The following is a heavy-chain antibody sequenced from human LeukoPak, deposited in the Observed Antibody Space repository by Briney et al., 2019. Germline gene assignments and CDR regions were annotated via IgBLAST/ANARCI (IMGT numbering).Heavy chain of an antibody. Sequence: GSLRLSCAASGFTFSSYAMSWVRQAPGKGLEWVSAISGSGGSTYYADSVEGRFTISRDNSKNTLYLQMNSLRAEDTAVYYCAKDPGLEWELRDFDYWGQGTLVTVSS. CDR3: AKDPGLEWELRDFDY. J-gene: IGHJ4*02. CDR2: ISGSGGST. V-gene: IGHV3-23*01. D-gene: IGHD1-26*01. CDR1: GFTFSSYA.